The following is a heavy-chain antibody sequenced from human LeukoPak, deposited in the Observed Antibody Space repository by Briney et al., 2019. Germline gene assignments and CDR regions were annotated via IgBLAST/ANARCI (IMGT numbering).Heavy chain of an antibody. Sequence: PGGSLRLSCAASGFTFSTYAMSWVRQAPGKGLEWVSAISGSGDTTYYADSVKGRFTISRDNSKNTLYLQMNSLRAEDTAVYYCARDQYDGYRHNWFDPWGQGTLVTVSS. V-gene: IGHV3-23*01. CDR2: ISGSGDTT. D-gene: IGHD5-24*01. CDR1: GFTFSTYA. CDR3: ARDQYDGYRHNWFDP. J-gene: IGHJ5*02.